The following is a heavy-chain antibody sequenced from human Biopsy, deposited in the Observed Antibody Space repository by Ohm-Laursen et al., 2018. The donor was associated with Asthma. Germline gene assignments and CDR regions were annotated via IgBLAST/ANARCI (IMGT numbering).Heavy chain of an antibody. V-gene: IGHV4-59*01. J-gene: IGHJ5*02. CDR3: ARVQGRGIQLWSLDP. CDR2: IHNSGNT. CDR1: GGSISSDY. Sequence: SQTLSLTCTVSGGSISSDYWSWLRQSPGKGLEWIGYIHNSGNTNYNPSLKSRVTISLDTSKNHFSLRLSLVTAADTAVYFCARVQGRGIQLWSLDPWGQGILVTVSS. D-gene: IGHD5-18*01.